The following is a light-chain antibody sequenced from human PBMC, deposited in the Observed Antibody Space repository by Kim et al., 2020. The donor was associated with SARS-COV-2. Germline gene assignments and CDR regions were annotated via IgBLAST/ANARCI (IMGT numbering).Light chain of an antibody. J-gene: IGKJ3*01. V-gene: IGKV1-39*01. Sequence: ASVHGRVTLTCRTTPNIYSHLNWYQQKPGRAPKLLISAASTLQGGVPSRFSGSGSETDFTLTISSLQPEDFATYYCQQSYITPFTFGPGTKVDIK. CDR3: QQSYITPFT. CDR2: AAS. CDR1: PNIYSH.